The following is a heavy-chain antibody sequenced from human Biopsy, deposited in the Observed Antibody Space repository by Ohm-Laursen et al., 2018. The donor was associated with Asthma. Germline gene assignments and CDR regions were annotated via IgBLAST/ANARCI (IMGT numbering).Heavy chain of an antibody. D-gene: IGHD2-21*02. V-gene: IGHV4-30-2*06. Sequence: PSQTLSLTCGVSGDSIDSGDYSWTWIRQSPGVGLEWIGYIYRNGDTYYNPTLKNRLTISIDRSKNQFSLRLRSVTAADTAVYYCARGWNCGGDCYSLDYWGQGTLVTVSS. CDR3: ARGWNCGGDCYSLDY. CDR1: GDSIDSGDYS. J-gene: IGHJ4*02. CDR2: IYRNGDT.